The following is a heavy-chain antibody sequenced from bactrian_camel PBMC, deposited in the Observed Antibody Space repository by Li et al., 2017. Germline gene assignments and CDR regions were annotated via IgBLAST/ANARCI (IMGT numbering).Heavy chain of an antibody. Sequence: VQLVESGGGSVQAGGSLRLSCAASGFTFSSYDMSWVRQAPGKGLEWVSAISSGGGSTLYADSVKGRFTISRDNAKNTLYLQMNSLKTEDTAVYYCATAVWGQGTQVTVS. CDR2: ISSGGGST. V-gene: IGHV3S40*01. CDR1: GFTFSSYD. CDR3: ATAV. J-gene: IGHJ4*01.